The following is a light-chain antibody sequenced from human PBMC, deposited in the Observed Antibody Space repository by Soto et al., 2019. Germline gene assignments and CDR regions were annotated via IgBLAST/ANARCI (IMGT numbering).Light chain of an antibody. CDR3: LQDYNYPWT. Sequence: AIQMTPSPSSLSTSVGERVTISCRASQGISNYLAWYQQKPGKVPKLLIYAASTLQSGVPSRFSGSGYGTDFTLTISSLQPEDFATYYCLQDYNYPWTFGQGTKVDIK. J-gene: IGKJ1*01. CDR1: QGISNY. V-gene: IGKV1-6*01. CDR2: AAS.